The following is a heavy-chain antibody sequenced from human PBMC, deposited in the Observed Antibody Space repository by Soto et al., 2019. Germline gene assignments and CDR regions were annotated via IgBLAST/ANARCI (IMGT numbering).Heavy chain of an antibody. J-gene: IGHJ5*02. Sequence: SETLSLTCTVSGGSISSYYWSWIRQPPGKGLEWIGYIYYSGSTNYNPSLKSRVTISVDTSKNQFSLKLSSVTAADTAVYYCASSPSSSWYPYWFDPWGQGTLVTVSS. CDR2: IYYSGST. V-gene: IGHV4-59*01. D-gene: IGHD6-13*01. CDR1: GGSISSYY. CDR3: ASSPSSSWYPYWFDP.